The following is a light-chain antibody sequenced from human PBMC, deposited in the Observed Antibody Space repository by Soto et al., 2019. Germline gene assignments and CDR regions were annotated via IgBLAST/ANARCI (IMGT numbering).Light chain of an antibody. CDR1: HTISRW. CDR2: KAS. J-gene: IGKJ1*01. CDR3: QQYNSG. V-gene: IGKV1-5*03. Sequence: IQMTQSPSTLSASVGDTVTITCRASHTISRWMAWYQHKPGKAPKLLIYKASSLESGVPSRFSGSGSGTEFTITISSLQPDDFSTYYCQQYNSGFGQGTKVEVK.